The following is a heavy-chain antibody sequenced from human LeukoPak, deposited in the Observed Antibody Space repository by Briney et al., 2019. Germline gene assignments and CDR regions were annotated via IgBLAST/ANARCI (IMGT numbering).Heavy chain of an antibody. CDR2: VYYSETP. CDR3: ARGLGYCSSTICSHRFDI. V-gene: IGHV4-59*01. D-gene: IGHD2-2*03. J-gene: IGHJ3*02. Sequence: PSEALSLTCTASGSVMSSYYWSWIRQPPGKGLEWIGNVYYSETPNYNPSLISRVSISLDTSKKVFSLNLKSVTAADTAMYYCARGLGYCSSTICSHRFDIWGQGTMVAVSS. CDR1: GSVMSSYY.